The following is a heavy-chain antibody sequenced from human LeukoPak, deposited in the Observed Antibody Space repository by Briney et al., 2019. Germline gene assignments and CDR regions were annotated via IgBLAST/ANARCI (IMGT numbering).Heavy chain of an antibody. CDR2: ISWNSGSI. CDR3: AKAARDYGDYPDFDY. D-gene: IGHD4-17*01. Sequence: GGSLRLSCAASGFTFDDYAIHWVRQAPGKGLEWVSGISWNSGSIGYADSVKGRFTISRDNAKNSLYLQMNSLRAEDTALYYCAKAARDYGDYPDFDYWGQGTLVTVSS. V-gene: IGHV3-9*01. J-gene: IGHJ4*02. CDR1: GFTFDDYA.